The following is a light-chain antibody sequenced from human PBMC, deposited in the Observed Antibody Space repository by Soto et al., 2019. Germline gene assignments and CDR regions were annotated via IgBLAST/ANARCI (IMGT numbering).Light chain of an antibody. V-gene: IGKV3-20*01. CDR2: GAS. Sequence: EMVLTQSPDTLSLSPGERATLSCRASQTVSSNFLAWYQQRPGQAPRLLISGASSRATGIPDRFSGSGSGTDFTLTVSSLQSEDFAVYYCQQYYNWPPWTFGLGTKVDIK. CDR3: QQYYNWPPWT. J-gene: IGKJ1*01. CDR1: QTVSSNF.